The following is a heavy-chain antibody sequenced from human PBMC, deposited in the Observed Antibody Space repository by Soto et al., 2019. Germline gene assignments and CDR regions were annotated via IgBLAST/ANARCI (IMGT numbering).Heavy chain of an antibody. Sequence: PSETLSLTCAVYCGSFRGYYWRWIRKPPGKGLEWIGEINHSGSTNYNPALKSRVTISVDTSKNQFSLKLSSVTAADTAVYYCARLGVPSLEWLLSWGGVGRRSNWFAPMGQRTMVTV. CDR1: CGSFRGYY. D-gene: IGHD3-3*01. CDR2: INHSGST. V-gene: IGHV4-34*01. J-gene: IGHJ5*02. CDR3: ARLGVPSLEWLLSWGGVGRRSNWFAP.